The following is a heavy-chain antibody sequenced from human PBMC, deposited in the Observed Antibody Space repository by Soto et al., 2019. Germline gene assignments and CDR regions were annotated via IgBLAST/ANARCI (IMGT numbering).Heavy chain of an antibody. CDR1: GFTFHNYG. D-gene: IGHD6-13*01. Sequence: GGSLRLSCTASGFTFHNYGMHWVRQAPGKGLEWVAGIWYDGNNKYYANSVKGRFTISRDNSNNMLYLQMNSLRAEDSAVYHCAREAGYQDTIGKQLPDCWGQGIMVTVSS. V-gene: IGHV3-33*01. J-gene: IGHJ4*02. CDR2: IWYDGNNK. CDR3: AREAGYQDTIGKQLPDC.